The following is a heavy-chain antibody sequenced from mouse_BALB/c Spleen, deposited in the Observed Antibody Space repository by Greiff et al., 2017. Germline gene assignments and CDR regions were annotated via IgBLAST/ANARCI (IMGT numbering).Heavy chain of an antibody. V-gene: IGHV14-4*02. J-gene: IGHJ3*01. D-gene: IGHD2-2*01. Sequence: DVKLQESGAELVRSGASVKLSCTASGFNIKDYYMHWVKQRPEQGLEWIGWIDPENGDTEYAPKFQGKATMTADTSSNTAYLQLSSLTSEDTAVYYCNAYGYDTWFAYWGQGTLVTVSA. CDR1: GFNIKDYY. CDR2: IDPENGDT. CDR3: NAYGYDTWFAY.